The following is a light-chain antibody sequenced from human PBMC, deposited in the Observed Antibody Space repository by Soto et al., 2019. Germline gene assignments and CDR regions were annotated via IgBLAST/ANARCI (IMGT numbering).Light chain of an antibody. CDR3: QQSFTSPYT. J-gene: IGKJ2*01. V-gene: IGKV3-20*01. Sequence: DIVLTQSPDTLSLSPGERATLSCRASQRLPSDYLAWYQQKPGQAPRLLIYVASSRATGIPDRFSGSGSGTDFTLSISRLEPEDFAVYYCQQSFTSPYTFGQGTKLEIK. CDR2: VAS. CDR1: QRLPSDY.